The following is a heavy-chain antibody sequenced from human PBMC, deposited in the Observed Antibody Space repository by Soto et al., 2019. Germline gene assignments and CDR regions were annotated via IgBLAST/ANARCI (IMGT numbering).Heavy chain of an antibody. CDR1: GFTFRIFT. D-gene: IGHD6-13*01. Sequence: GGSLRLSCAASGFTFRIFTMNWVRQAPGKGLEWVSTISSNSAYIYYTDALRGRFTISRDNAKNSLHLQMNSLRAEDTAVYYCTRDASRDSSARGWFDPWGPGTLVTSPQ. J-gene: IGHJ5*02. V-gene: IGHV3-21*01. CDR2: ISSNSAYI. CDR3: TRDASRDSSARGWFDP.